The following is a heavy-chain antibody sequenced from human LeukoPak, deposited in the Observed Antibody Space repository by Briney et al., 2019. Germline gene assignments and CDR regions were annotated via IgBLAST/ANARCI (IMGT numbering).Heavy chain of an antibody. CDR3: ARDLLQELWIDY. D-gene: IGHD5-18*01. CDR1: GFTFSDYY. CDR2: ISSSGSTI. Sequence: GGSLRPSCAASGFTFSDYYMSWIRRAPGKGLEWVSYISSSGSTIYYADSVKGRFTISRDNAKNSLYPQMNSLRAEDTAVYYCARDLLQELWIDYWGQGTLVTVSS. J-gene: IGHJ4*02. V-gene: IGHV3-11*01.